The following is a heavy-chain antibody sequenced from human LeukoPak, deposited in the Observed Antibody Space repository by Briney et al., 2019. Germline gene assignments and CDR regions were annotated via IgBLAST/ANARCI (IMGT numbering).Heavy chain of an antibody. Sequence: GASVKVSCKASGYTFTSYGISWVRQAPGQGLEWMGWISAYNGNTNYAQKLQGRVTMTTDTSTSTAYMELRSLRSDDTAVYYCARVAAYYDFWSGYYPKEDYYYYYMDVWGKGTTVTVSS. CDR2: ISAYNGNT. CDR1: GYTFTSYG. J-gene: IGHJ6*03. D-gene: IGHD3-3*01. CDR3: ARVAAYYDFWSGYYPKEDYYYYYMDV. V-gene: IGHV1-18*01.